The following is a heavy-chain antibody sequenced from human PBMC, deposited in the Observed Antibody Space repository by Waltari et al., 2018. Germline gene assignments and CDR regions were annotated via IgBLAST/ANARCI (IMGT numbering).Heavy chain of an antibody. D-gene: IGHD4-17*01. J-gene: IGHJ6*03. CDR3: AKDLVHGQDYYYYMDV. V-gene: IGHV3-30*02. Sequence: QVQLVESGGSVVQPGGSLRLSCAASGFSFTSYGMHWVRQAPGKGLEWVAFIRYDGSNKDYADSVEGRFTISRDNSKTTLYLQMNSLTTEDTAVYYCAKDLVHGQDYYYYMDVWGKGTTVTVSS. CDR1: GFSFTSYG. CDR2: IRYDGSNK.